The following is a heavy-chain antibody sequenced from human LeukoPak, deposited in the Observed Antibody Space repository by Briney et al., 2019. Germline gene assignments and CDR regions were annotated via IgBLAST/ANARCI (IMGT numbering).Heavy chain of an antibody. D-gene: IGHD4-17*01. CDR1: GFTFDGYG. CDR2: INWNGGST. CDR3: ARELYGDYVDNWFDP. Sequence: GGSLRLSCAASGFTFDGYGMSWVRQAPGKGLEWVSGINWNGGSTGYADSVKGRFTISRDNAKNSLYLQMNSLRAEDTALYHCARELYGDYVDNWFDPWGQGTLVTVSS. V-gene: IGHV3-20*01. J-gene: IGHJ5*02.